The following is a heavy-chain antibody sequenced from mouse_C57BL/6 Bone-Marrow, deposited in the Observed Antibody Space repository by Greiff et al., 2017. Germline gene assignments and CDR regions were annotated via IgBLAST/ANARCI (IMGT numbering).Heavy chain of an antibody. CDR1: GYTFTDYY. CDR2: IYPGSGNT. Sequence: VQGVESGAELVRPGASVKLSCKASGYTFTDYYINWVKQRPGQGLEWIARIYPGSGNTYYNEKFKGKATLTAEKSSSTAYMQLSSLTSEDSAVYFCARGRVLGYWGQGTTLTVSS. D-gene: IGHD2-14*01. V-gene: IGHV1-76*01. CDR3: ARGRVLGY. J-gene: IGHJ2*01.